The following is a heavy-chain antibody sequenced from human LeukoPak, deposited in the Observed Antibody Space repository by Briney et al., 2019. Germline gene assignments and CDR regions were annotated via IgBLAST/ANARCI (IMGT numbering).Heavy chain of an antibody. Sequence: PSETLSLTCTVSGGSISSSSYYWGWIRQPPGKGLEWIGSIYYSGSTYYNPSLKSRVTISVDTSKSQFSLKLSSVTAADTAVYYCARGGFTGGYYDYWGQGTLVTVSS. CDR2: IYYSGST. CDR1: GGSISSSSYY. J-gene: IGHJ4*02. V-gene: IGHV4-39*07. D-gene: IGHD3-22*01. CDR3: ARGGFTGGYYDY.